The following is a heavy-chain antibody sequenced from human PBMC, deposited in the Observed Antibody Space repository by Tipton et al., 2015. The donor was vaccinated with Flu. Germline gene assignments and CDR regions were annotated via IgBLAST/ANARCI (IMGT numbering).Heavy chain of an antibody. Sequence: SLRLSCAASGFTFSSYSMNWVRQAPGKGLEWVSYISSSSSTIYYADSVKGRFTISRDNAKNSLYLQMNSLRAEDTAVYYCARTHAIWLVPADDAFDIWGQGTMVTVSS. D-gene: IGHD2-2*01. CDR3: ARTHAIWLVPADDAFDI. V-gene: IGHV3-48*01. J-gene: IGHJ3*02. CDR1: GFTFSSYS. CDR2: ISSSSSTI.